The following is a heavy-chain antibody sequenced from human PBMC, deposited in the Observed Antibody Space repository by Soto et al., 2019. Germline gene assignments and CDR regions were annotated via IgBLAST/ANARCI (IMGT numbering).Heavy chain of an antibody. V-gene: IGHV3-30*18. Sequence: QVQLVESGGGVVQPGRSLRLSCAASGFTFSSYGMHWVRQAPGKGLEWVAVISYDGSNKYYADSVKGRFTISRDNSKNTLYLQMNSLRAEDTAVYYCAKAYGDYGLHYMDVWGKGTTLTVSS. CDR2: ISYDGSNK. J-gene: IGHJ6*03. D-gene: IGHD4-17*01. CDR3: AKAYGDYGLHYMDV. CDR1: GFTFSSYG.